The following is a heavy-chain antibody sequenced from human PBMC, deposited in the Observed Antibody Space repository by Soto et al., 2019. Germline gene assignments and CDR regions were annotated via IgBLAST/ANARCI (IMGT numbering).Heavy chain of an antibody. Sequence: QVQLAESGGGVVQPGRSLRLTCAASGFTFSSYGMHWVRQAPGKGLEWVAVISYDESEKHYADSVKGRLTISRDNSKNTLYLQMNSLRTEDTAIYYCAKAIYGDYDPFDFWGQGTLVTVSS. CDR1: GFTFSSYG. CDR3: AKAIYGDYDPFDF. D-gene: IGHD4-17*01. CDR2: ISYDESEK. J-gene: IGHJ4*02. V-gene: IGHV3-30*18.